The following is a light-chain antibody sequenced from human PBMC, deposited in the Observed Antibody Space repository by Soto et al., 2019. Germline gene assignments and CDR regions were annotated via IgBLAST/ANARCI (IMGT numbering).Light chain of an antibody. J-gene: IGKJ1*01. CDR3: QQHKSFWT. Sequence: DIQGATSPATLSASVREGVAISCRASQYVGTWLDWYQQQPGKAPKLLIYKASSLQSGAPPRFSGTGSGTEFTLPISSLQRDDFAIYYCQQHKSFWTFAQGATVDIK. CDR1: QYVGTW. CDR2: KAS. V-gene: IGKV1-5*03.